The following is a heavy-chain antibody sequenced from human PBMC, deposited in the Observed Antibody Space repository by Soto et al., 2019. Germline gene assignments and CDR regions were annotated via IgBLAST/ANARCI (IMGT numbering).Heavy chain of an antibody. D-gene: IGHD3-16*01. Sequence: EVQLVESGGGLVQPGGSLRLSCAASGFTFSSYWMHWVRQVPGKGLLWVSRIDEYGSTINYADSVKGRFTISRDNAMNSMVLEMNSMRAEDTAWYYWTRDIRGKGAYWGPGTLVTVSS. CDR2: IDEYGSTI. CDR3: TRDIRGKGAY. J-gene: IGHJ4*02. V-gene: IGHV3-74*01. CDR1: GFTFSSYW.